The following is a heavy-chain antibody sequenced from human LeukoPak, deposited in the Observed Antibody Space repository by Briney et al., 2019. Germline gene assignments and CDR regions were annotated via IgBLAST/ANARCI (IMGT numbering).Heavy chain of an antibody. D-gene: IGHD3-3*01. CDR3: AKEGHFGVVERFLDV. V-gene: IGHV1-18*01. J-gene: IGHJ6*04. CDR1: GYTFTSYG. CDR2: ISAYNGNT. Sequence: AASVKVSCKASGYTFTSYGISWVRQAPGQGLEWMGWISAYNGNTNYAQKLQGRVTMTTDTSTSTAYMELRSLRAEDTAVYYCAKEGHFGVVERFLDVWGKGTTVTVSS.